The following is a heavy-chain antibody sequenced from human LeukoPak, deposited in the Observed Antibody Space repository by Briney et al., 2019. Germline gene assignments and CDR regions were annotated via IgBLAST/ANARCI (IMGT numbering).Heavy chain of an antibody. CDR2: IYTSGST. Sequence: SETLSLTCTVSGGSISSYYWSWIRQPAGKGLEWIGRIYTSGSTNYNPSLKSRVTMSVDTSKNQFSLKLSSVTAADTAVYCCARERVFQTAYYYYYGMDVWGQGTTVTVSS. D-gene: IGHD2-21*01. J-gene: IGHJ6*02. CDR1: GGSISSYY. V-gene: IGHV4-4*07. CDR3: ARERVFQTAYYYYYGMDV.